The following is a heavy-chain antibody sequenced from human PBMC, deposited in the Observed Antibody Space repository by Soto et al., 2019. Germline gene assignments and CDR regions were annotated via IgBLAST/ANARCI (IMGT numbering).Heavy chain of an antibody. V-gene: IGHV5-51*01. CDR2: IYPGDSNT. CDR1: GYSYTTYW. J-gene: IGHJ4*02. D-gene: IGHD3-10*01. CDR3: ARVSTRGSASYFSDY. Sequence: GESLKISCKGSGYSYTTYWIGWVRQMPGKGLEWMGIIYPGDSNTRYSPSFQGQVIISADKSISTAYLQWSSLKASDTAMYYCARVSTRGSASYFSDYWGQGTLVTVSS.